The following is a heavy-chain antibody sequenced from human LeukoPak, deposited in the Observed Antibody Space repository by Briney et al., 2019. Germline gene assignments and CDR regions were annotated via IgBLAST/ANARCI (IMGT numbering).Heavy chain of an antibody. D-gene: IGHD6-13*01. J-gene: IGHJ6*02. CDR1: GFKFSNFV. V-gene: IGHV3-30*02. Sequence: GGSLRLSCTASGFKFSNFVMNWVRQAPGKGLEWVAGILNDGSDKDYSDSVKGRFTISRDNSKNTVYLQMNSLGPEDTAVYYCAKYKGAALYFHYGMDVWGQGTTVIVSS. CDR2: ILNDGSDK. CDR3: AKYKGAALYFHYGMDV.